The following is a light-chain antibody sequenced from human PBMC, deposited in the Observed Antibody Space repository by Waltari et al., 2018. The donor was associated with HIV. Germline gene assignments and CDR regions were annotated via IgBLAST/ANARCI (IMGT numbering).Light chain of an antibody. V-gene: IGLV6-57*03. CDR3: QSSCTNIQV. CDR1: SGSIASNY. J-gene: IGLJ3*02. CDR2: ERS. Sequence: NFMLTQPHSVSESPGKTVTISCTRSSGSIASNYVQWYQQRPGSAPTAMIYERSHSASGVPDRFSGSVDSSSNSASLAVSGLKAEDEADYSCQSSCTNIQVFGGGTKLTVL.